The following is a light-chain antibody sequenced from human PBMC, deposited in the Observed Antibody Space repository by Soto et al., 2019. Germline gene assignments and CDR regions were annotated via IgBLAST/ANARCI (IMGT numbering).Light chain of an antibody. CDR2: EGS. Sequence: QSVLTQPASVSGSPGQSINISCTGTSSDVGSYNLVSWYQQHPGKAPKLMIYEGSKRPSGVSNRFSGSKSGNTASLTISGLQAEDEADYYCCSYAGSSTFYVFGTGTRSPS. CDR1: SSDVGSYNL. J-gene: IGLJ1*01. V-gene: IGLV2-23*01. CDR3: CSYAGSSTFYV.